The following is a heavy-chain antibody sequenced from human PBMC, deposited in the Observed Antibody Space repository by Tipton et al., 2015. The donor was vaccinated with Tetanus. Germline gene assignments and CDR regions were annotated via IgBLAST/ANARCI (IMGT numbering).Heavy chain of an antibody. D-gene: IGHD3-16*01. CDR3: AREVAEYDYVWGIPPDY. CDR2: ISYDGSNK. V-gene: IGHV3-30*04. Sequence: SLRLSCAASGFTFSSYAMHWVRQAPGKGLEWVAVISYDGSNKYYADSVKGRFTISRDNSKNTLYLQMNSLRAEDTAVYYCAREVAEYDYVWGIPPDYWGQGTLVTVSS. J-gene: IGHJ4*02. CDR1: GFTFSSYA.